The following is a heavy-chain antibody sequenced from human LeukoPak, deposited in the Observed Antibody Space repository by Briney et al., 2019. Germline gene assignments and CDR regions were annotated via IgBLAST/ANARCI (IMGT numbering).Heavy chain of an antibody. CDR1: GFPLSSYA. CDR3: AKDGAGPRGYYFDY. V-gene: IGHV3-23*01. CDR2: MMGSGDST. Sequence: PGGSLRLSCAASGFPLSSYAMSWVRPDPGKGLEWVSAMMGSGDSTYSADSVKGRFTISRNNSKNTPYLQMNRLRAEDTAVYYCAKDGAGPRGYYFDYWGQGTLVTVSS. J-gene: IGHJ4*02. D-gene: IGHD6-19*01.